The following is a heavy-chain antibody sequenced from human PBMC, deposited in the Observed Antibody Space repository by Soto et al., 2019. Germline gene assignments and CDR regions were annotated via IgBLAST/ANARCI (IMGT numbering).Heavy chain of an antibody. CDR2: ISYDGSSK. CDR1: GFTFSTYG. V-gene: IGHV3-30*18. J-gene: IGHJ4*02. D-gene: IGHD3-16*01. Sequence: SPTLSCSASGFTFSTYGMHWVRQAPGKGLDWVALISYDGSSKYYGDSVKGRFTISRDSSKNTLYLQMNTLGAEDKAVYYCVKDRGYMVMLKALDYWGQGTLVTVSS. CDR3: VKDRGYMVMLKALDY.